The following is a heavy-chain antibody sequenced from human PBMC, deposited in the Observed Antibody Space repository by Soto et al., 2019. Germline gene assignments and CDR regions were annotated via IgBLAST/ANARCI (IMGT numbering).Heavy chain of an antibody. D-gene: IGHD5-18*01. CDR1: GYTFTNYG. J-gene: IGHJ4*02. V-gene: IGHV1-18*01. CDR3: APHTLDTGMPSGY. Sequence: QVQLVQSGAEVREPGASVKVSCKASGYTFTNYGVSWVRQAPGQGLEWMGWIGGYKAKTNYAQKLQGRDNLTTDTSPSTAYMEMRSLRSDDTAVYYCAPHTLDTGMPSGYWGQGTLVTVSS. CDR2: IGGYKAKT.